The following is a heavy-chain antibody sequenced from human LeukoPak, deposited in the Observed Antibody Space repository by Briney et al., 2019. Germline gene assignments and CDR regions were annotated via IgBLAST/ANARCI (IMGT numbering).Heavy chain of an antibody. Sequence: PGGSLRLSCAASGFTFSSHAMSWVRQAPGKGLEWVSAISGSGGSTYYADSVKGRFTISRDNSKNTLYLQMNSLRAEDTAVYYCAKDLKRWQQLRWFDPWGQGTLVTVSS. V-gene: IGHV3-23*01. CDR3: AKDLKRWQQLRWFDP. CDR1: GFTFSSHA. CDR2: ISGSGGST. D-gene: IGHD6-13*01. J-gene: IGHJ5*02.